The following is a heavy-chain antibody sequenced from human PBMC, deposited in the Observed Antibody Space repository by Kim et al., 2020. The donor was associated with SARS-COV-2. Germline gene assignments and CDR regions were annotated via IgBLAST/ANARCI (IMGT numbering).Heavy chain of an antibody. CDR2: ISYDGSNK. CDR3: AKDALVVAAFSYYGMDV. CDR1: GFTFSSYG. V-gene: IGHV3-30*18. D-gene: IGHD2-15*01. J-gene: IGHJ6*02. Sequence: GGSLRLSCAASGFTFSSYGMHWVRQAPGKGLEWVAVISYDGSNKYYADSVKGRFTISRDNSKNTLYLQMNSLRAEDTAVYYCAKDALVVAAFSYYGMDVWGQGTTVTVSS.